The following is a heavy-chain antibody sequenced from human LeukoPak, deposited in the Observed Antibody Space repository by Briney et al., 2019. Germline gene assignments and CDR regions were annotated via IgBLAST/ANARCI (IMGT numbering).Heavy chain of an antibody. CDR2: IYPGDSDT. Sequence: GESLQISCKGSGYSFTSYWIGWVRQMPGKGLEWMGIIYPGDSDTRYSPSFQGQVTISADKSISTAYLQWSSLKASDTAMYYCASQTTVTTLSFDYWGQGTLVTVSS. CDR1: GYSFTSYW. V-gene: IGHV5-51*01. J-gene: IGHJ4*02. CDR3: ASQTTVTTLSFDY. D-gene: IGHD4-17*01.